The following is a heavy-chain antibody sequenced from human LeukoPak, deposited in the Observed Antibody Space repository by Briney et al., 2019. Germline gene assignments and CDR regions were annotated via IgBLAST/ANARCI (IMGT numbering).Heavy chain of an antibody. CDR3: ASQMYSSGLAYFDY. CDR2: IYPGDSDT. V-gene: IGHV5-51*01. D-gene: IGHD6-19*01. J-gene: IGHJ4*02. Sequence: KPGASLKISCKGSGYSFTSYWIGWVRQLPGKGLEWMGIIYPGDSDTRYSPSFQGQVTISADKSISTAYLQWSSLKASDTAMYYCASQMYSSGLAYFDYWGQGTLVTVSS. CDR1: GYSFTSYW.